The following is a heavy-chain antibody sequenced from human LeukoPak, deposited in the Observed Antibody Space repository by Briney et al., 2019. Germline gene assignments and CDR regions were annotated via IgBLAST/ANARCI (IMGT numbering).Heavy chain of an antibody. CDR3: ARAGGRRGDFPSDY. Sequence: PGGSLRLSCAASGFTFSSYAMHWVRQAPGRGLEWVAVISYDGSSKYYADSVKGRFTISRDNSKNTLYLQMNSLRAEDTAVYYCARAGGRRGDFPSDYWGQGTLVTVSS. V-gene: IGHV3-30-3*01. J-gene: IGHJ4*02. CDR2: ISYDGSSK. D-gene: IGHD1-1*01. CDR1: GFTFSSYA.